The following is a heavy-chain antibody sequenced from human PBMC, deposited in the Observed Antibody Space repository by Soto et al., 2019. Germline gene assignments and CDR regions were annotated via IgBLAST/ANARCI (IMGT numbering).Heavy chain of an antibody. Sequence: ASVKVSCKASGGTFSSYAISWVRQAPGQGLEWMGGIIPIFGTANYAQKFQGRVTITADESTSTAYMELSSQRSEDTAVYYCARDWVGSCSSTSCYLVHFQHWGQGTLVTVSS. CDR3: ARDWVGSCSSTSCYLVHFQH. J-gene: IGHJ1*01. CDR2: IIPIFGTA. D-gene: IGHD2-2*01. CDR1: GGTFSSYA. V-gene: IGHV1-69*13.